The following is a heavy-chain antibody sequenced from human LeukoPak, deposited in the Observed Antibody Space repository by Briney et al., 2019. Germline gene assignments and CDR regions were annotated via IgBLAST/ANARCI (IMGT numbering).Heavy chain of an antibody. V-gene: IGHV5-51*01. Sequence: GESLKISCKGSGYSFTSYWIGWVRQMPGKGLEWMGIIYPGDSDTRYSPSFQGQVTISADKSISTAYLQWSSLKASDTAMYYCARSGYSDYDFSPFDYWGQGTLVTVSS. D-gene: IGHD5-12*01. CDR2: IYPGDSDT. CDR1: GYSFTSYW. CDR3: ARSGYSDYDFSPFDY. J-gene: IGHJ4*02.